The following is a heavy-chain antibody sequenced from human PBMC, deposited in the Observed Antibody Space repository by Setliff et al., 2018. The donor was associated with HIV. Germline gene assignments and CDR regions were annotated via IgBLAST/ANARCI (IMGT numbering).Heavy chain of an antibody. D-gene: IGHD6-13*01. J-gene: IGHJ5*02. Sequence: WASVKVSCKASGYSFSSYYMHWVRQAPGQGLEWMGIINPRGGKANYAQRFQGRLTVTTDTSTSTVYMELRLLTSDDTAIYYCAREGHVATPGSPEFDPWGQGTLVTVSS. CDR1: GYSFSSYY. CDR2: INPRGGKA. V-gene: IGHV1-46*01. CDR3: AREGHVATPGSPEFDP.